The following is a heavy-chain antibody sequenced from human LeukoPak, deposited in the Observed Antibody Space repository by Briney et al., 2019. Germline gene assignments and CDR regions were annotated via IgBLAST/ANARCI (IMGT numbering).Heavy chain of an antibody. Sequence: SETLSLTCTVSGGSVSSGSYYWSWIRQPPGKGLEWIGYIYYSGSTNYNPSLKSRVTISVDTSKNQFSLKLSSVTAADTAVYYCARADCDYAGKLDYWGQGTLVTVSS. CDR3: ARADCDYAGKLDY. J-gene: IGHJ4*02. CDR2: IYYSGST. CDR1: GGSVSSGSYY. V-gene: IGHV4-61*01. D-gene: IGHD3-16*01.